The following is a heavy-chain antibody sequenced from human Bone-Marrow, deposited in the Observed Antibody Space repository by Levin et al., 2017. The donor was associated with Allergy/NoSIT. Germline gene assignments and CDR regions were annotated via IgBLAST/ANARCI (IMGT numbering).Heavy chain of an antibody. CDR1: GFIFSSSE. J-gene: IGHJ4*02. V-gene: IGHV3-48*03. Sequence: LSLTCAASGFIFSSSEMNWVRQAPGKGLEWVSYIRSASGTSIYYADSVRGRFTISRDNARSLLYLEMNNLRAEDTGVYYCTRALRYWGQGTRVTVSS. CDR3: TRALRY. CDR2: IRSASGTSI.